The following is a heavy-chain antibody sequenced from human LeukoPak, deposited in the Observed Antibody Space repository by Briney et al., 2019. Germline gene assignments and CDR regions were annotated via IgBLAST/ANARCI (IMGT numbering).Heavy chain of an antibody. CDR2: IYHSGST. J-gene: IGHJ3*02. CDR3: AREYSSGFRAFDI. D-gene: IGHD6-19*01. V-gene: IGHV4-4*02. Sequence: SVTLSLTCAVSGGSISSSNWWSWVRQPPGKGLEWIGEIYHSGSTNYNPSLKSRVTISVDKSKNQFSLKLSSVTAADTAVYYCAREYSSGFRAFDIWGQGTMVTVSS. CDR1: GGSISSSNW.